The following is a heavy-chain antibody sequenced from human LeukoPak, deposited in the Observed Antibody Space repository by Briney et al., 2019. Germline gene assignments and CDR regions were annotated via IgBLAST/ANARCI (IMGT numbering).Heavy chain of an antibody. Sequence: GASVRLSCKASGYTVTSYGVSWVRQAPGHGLGGLGWIGVYNGNTNYAQKLQGRVTMTTDTSTSTAYMELSRLRSDDTAVYYCARVGSELGYCSSTSCYNPWGQGTLVTVSS. CDR2: IGVYNGNT. CDR1: GYTVTSYG. D-gene: IGHD2-2*02. J-gene: IGHJ5*02. CDR3: ARVGSELGYCSSTSCYNP. V-gene: IGHV1-18*01.